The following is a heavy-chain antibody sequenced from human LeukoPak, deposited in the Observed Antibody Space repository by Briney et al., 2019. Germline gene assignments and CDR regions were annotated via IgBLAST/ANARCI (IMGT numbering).Heavy chain of an antibody. CDR3: ARTTSMTASGYDY. CDR1: VYTFTNYH. J-gene: IGHJ4*02. D-gene: IGHD2-21*02. Sequence: ASVKVSCKASVYTFTNYHINWVRQASGQGLEWMTWINPDTGDKGYARKFQDRVTITTDTSISTAYMELSSLSSEDTAVYFCARTTSMTASGYDYWGQGTLVTVSP. V-gene: IGHV1-8*03. CDR2: INPDTGDK.